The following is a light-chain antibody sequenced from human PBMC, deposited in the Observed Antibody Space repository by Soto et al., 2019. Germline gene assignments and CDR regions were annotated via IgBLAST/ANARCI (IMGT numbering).Light chain of an antibody. CDR1: QTLLHSNGYTY. J-gene: IGKJ2*01. CDR3: MQGLRPMYT. CDR2: LGS. Sequence: EIAMTQSPLSLAVTPGEPASISCRSSQTLLHSNGYTYLDLYLQKPGQSPQLLIYLGSNRASGVPDRFSGSGSGTDFTLKISRVEAEDVGIFYCMQGLRPMYTFGQGTKLEIK. V-gene: IGKV2-28*01.